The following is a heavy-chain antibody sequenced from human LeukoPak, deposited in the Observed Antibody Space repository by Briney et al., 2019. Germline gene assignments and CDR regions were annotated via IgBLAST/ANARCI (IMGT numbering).Heavy chain of an antibody. CDR1: RFTFSNAW. D-gene: IGHD1-26*01. CDR3: TTEGA. V-gene: IGHV3-15*01. Sequence: GGSLRLSCAASRFTFSNAWMSWVRQAPGKGLEWVGRTKSKTDGGATDYAAPVKGRFTISRDDSKNTLFLQMNSLKTEDTAVYYCTTEGAWGQGTLVTVSS. J-gene: IGHJ4*02. CDR2: TKSKTDGGAT.